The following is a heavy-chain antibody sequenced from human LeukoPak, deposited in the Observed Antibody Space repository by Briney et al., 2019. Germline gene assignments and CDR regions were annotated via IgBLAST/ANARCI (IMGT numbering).Heavy chain of an antibody. CDR3: ARAEKQKFDFWSGYYCLDY. CDR1: GFTFSSYS. CDR2: ISSSSSYI. V-gene: IGHV3-21*01. D-gene: IGHD3-3*01. Sequence: GGSLRLSCAASGFTFSSYSMNWVRQAPGKGREWVSSISSSSSYIYYADSGKGRFTISRDNAKNSLYLQMNSLRAEDTAVYYCARAEKQKFDFWSGYYCLDYWGQGTLVTVSS. J-gene: IGHJ4*02.